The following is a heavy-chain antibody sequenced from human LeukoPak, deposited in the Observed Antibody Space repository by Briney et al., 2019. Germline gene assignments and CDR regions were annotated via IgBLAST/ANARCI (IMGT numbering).Heavy chain of an antibody. CDR3: ARGGYSYGFWPGNWFDP. J-gene: IGHJ5*02. V-gene: IGHV4-34*01. CDR1: GGSFSGYY. Sequence: SETLSLTCAVYGGSFSGYYWSWIRQPPGKGLEWIGEINHSGSTNYNPSLKSRVTISVDTSKNQFSLKLSSVTAADTAVYYCARGGYSYGFWPGNWFDPWGQGTLVTVSS. D-gene: IGHD5-18*01. CDR2: INHSGST.